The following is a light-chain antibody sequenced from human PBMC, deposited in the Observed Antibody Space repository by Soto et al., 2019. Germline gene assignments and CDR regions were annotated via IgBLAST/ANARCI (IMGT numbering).Light chain of an antibody. Sequence: DIQMTQSPSSLSASVGDRVTITCQASRDISNSLNWYQQKPGKAPKLLIYDASNLETGVPSRFSGSGAGAVFSFPITSLQPDDLATYYCQQYDDLPLTFGGGTKVEVK. V-gene: IGKV1-33*01. CDR3: QQYDDLPLT. CDR1: RDISNS. J-gene: IGKJ4*01. CDR2: DAS.